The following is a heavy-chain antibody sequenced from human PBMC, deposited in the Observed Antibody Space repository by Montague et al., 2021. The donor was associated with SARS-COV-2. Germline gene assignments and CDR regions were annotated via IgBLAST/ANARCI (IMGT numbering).Heavy chain of an antibody. Sequence: TLSLTCTVSGVSISSGDYSWNWIRQSPGKGLEWIGFIYESGSTLYNPSLKGRITISVDRSKNQFSLRLNSVTAADTAVYDCARKIIANAFDVWGHGTTVTVSS. V-gene: IGHV4-30-2*06. J-gene: IGHJ3*01. CDR2: IYESGST. D-gene: IGHD2/OR15-2a*01. CDR3: ARKIIANAFDV. CDR1: GVSISSGDYS.